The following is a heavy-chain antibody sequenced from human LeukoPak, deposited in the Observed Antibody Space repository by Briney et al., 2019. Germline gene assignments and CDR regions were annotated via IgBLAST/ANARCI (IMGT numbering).Heavy chain of an antibody. CDR2: ITSGSSYR. V-gene: IGHV3-21*01. J-gene: IGHJ6*03. CDR1: GFTFSSYN. CDR3: ARDSGSYYPVSYYYYYMDV. Sequence: PGGSLRLSCAASGFTFSSYNMNWVRQAPGKGLEWVSSITSGSSYRFYADSVKGRFTISRDNVKNSLYLQMNSLRAEDTAVYYCARDSGSYYPVSYYYYYMDVWGKGTTVTVSS. D-gene: IGHD1-26*01.